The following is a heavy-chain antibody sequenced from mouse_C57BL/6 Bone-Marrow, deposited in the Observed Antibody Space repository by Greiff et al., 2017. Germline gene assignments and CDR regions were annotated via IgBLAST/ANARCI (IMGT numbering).Heavy chain of an antibody. Sequence: EVQLQQSGPELVKPGASVKISCKASGYTFTDYYMNWVKQTHGKSLEWIGDINPNNGGTSYNQKFKGKATLTVDKSSSTAYMEIRRLTSEDSAVYDCARNYGSSYFWYFDVWGTGTTVTVSS. J-gene: IGHJ1*03. CDR2: INPNNGGT. CDR3: ARNYGSSYFWYFDV. D-gene: IGHD1-1*01. CDR1: GYTFTDYY. V-gene: IGHV1-26*01.